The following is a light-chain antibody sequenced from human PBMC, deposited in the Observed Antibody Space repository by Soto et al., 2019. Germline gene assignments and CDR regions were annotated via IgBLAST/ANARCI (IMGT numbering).Light chain of an antibody. J-gene: IGKJ1*01. CDR1: QDISNS. CDR2: AAS. CDR3: QKYNSAPWT. Sequence: DIQMTQSPSSLSASVGDRVTITCRASQDISNSLAWYQQKAGKVPKLLIHAASTLQSGVPSRFSGSGSGTDFTLTISSLQPEDVATYYCQKYNSAPWTFGQGTKVEIK. V-gene: IGKV1-27*01.